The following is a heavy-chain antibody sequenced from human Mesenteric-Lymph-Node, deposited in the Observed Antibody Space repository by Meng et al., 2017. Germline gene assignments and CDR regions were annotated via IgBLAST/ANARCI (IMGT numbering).Heavy chain of an antibody. V-gene: IGHV4-39*01. D-gene: IGHD6-19*01. CDR3: VRSSGWVRTGFDP. CDR2: IGHSGTT. J-gene: IGHJ5*02. CDR1: GGSISTSGYY. Sequence: RQLQGAGPGLVKPSEALSLTCSVSGGSISTSGYYWGWIRQPPGKGLEWIGSIGHSGTTYYTPSLRRRVTVSIDTSKNQFSLEVTSVTAADTAVYYCVRSSGWVRTGFDPWGQGTLVTVSS.